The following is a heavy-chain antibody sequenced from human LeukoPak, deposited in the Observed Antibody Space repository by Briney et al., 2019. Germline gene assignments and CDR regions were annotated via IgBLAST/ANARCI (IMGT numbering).Heavy chain of an antibody. D-gene: IGHD3-10*02. Sequence: GGTLRLSCAASGITFSSYGMSWVRQAPGKGLEWVSSISSTGGTTYYADSVKGRFTTSRDNAKNSLYLQMNSLRAEDTAVYYCAELGITMIGGVWGKGTTVTISS. CDR3: AELGITMIGGV. V-gene: IGHV3-48*03. J-gene: IGHJ6*04. CDR2: ISSTGGTT. CDR1: GITFSSYG.